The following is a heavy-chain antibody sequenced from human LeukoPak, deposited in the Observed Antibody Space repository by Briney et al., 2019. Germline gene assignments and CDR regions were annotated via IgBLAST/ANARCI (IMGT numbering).Heavy chain of an antibody. J-gene: IGHJ6*03. CDR1: GFTFSSYG. CDR3: EKAYGDYVLYYYYMDV. V-gene: IGHV3-30*02. Sequence: PGGSLRLSCAASGFTFSSYGMHWVRQAPGKGLEWVSFIRYDGSNKYYADSVKGRFTISRDNSKNTLYLQMNSLRAEDTAVYYCEKAYGDYVLYYYYMDVWGKGTTVTISS. CDR2: IRYDGSNK. D-gene: IGHD4-17*01.